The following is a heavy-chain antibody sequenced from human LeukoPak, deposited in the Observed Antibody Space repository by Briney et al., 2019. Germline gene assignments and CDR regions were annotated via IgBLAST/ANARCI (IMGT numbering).Heavy chain of an antibody. J-gene: IGHJ4*02. V-gene: IGHV4-30-4*01. D-gene: IGHD3-22*01. CDR1: GGSISSGDYY. Sequence: SQTLSLTCTVSGGSISSGDYYWSWSRQPPGRGLEWIVYIYYSGSTYYNPSLKSRVTISVDTSKNQFSLKLSSVTAADTAGYYCAGAHYYDSSGYSLLFDYWGQGTLVTVSS. CDR3: AGAHYYDSSGYSLLFDY. CDR2: IYYSGST.